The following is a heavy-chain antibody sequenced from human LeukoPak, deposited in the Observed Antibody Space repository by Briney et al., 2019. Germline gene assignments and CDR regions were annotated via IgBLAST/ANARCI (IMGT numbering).Heavy chain of an antibody. CDR1: GFTVSSKH. V-gene: IGHV3-53*01. J-gene: IGHJ5*02. D-gene: IGHD1-14*01. CDR3: TRTKAPPDPWAWFDP. CDR2: VYSGGTT. Sequence: PGGSLRLSCAASGFTVSSKHMTWVRQAPGKGLEWVSVVYSGGTTYYADSVKGRFTISKDNSNNTLYLQMNSLRAEDTAVYYCTRTKAPPDPWAWFDPWGQGTLVTV.